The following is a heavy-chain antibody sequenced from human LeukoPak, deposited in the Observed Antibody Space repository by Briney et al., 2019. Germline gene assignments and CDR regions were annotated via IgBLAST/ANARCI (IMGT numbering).Heavy chain of an antibody. CDR2: INPNSGGT. V-gene: IGHV1-2*02. CDR1: GYTFTGYY. D-gene: IGHD3-9*01. CDR3: ARVWGPFRHYDILTGYYTGPVVFDY. J-gene: IGHJ4*02. Sequence: ASVKVSCKASGYTFTGYYMHWVRQAPGQGLEWMGWINPNSGGTNYAQKFQGRVTMTRDTSISTAYMELSRLRSDDTAMYYCARVWGPFRHYDILTGYYTGPVVFDYWGQGTLVTVSS.